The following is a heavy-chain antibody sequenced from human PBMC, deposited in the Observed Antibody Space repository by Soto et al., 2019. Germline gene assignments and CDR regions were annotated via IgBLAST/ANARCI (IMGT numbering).Heavy chain of an antibody. Sequence: QVQLVQSGAELKKPGASVKISCQASGYTFTRYYIHWVRQAPGQGLEWMGVINPNEGTTTYAPKFQGRLAMTSDTSTSTVYMEMSSLRSDDTAVYYCARGYGGVVVYLDHWGQGSLVTVSS. V-gene: IGHV1-46*01. CDR3: ARGYGGVVVYLDH. D-gene: IGHD3-16*02. CDR1: GYTFTRYY. CDR2: INPNEGTT. J-gene: IGHJ4*02.